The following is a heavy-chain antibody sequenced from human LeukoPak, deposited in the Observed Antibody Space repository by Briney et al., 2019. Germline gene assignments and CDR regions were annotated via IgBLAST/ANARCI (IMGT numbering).Heavy chain of an antibody. CDR1: GGSFSGYY. D-gene: IGHD2-2*02. CDR2: INHSGST. CDR3: ARGLFADCSSTSCSTYYMDV. Sequence: SETLSLTCAVYGGSFSGYYWSWTRQPPGKGLEWIGEINHSGSTNYNPSLKSRVTISVDTSKNQFSLKLSSVTAADTAVYYCARGLFADCSSTSCSTYYMDVWGKGTTVTVSS. J-gene: IGHJ6*03. V-gene: IGHV4-34*01.